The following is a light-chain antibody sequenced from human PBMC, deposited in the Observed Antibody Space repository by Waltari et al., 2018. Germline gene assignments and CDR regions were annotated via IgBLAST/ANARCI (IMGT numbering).Light chain of an antibody. J-gene: IGKJ1*01. CDR1: QGIASR. V-gene: IGKV1-12*01. CDR3: QQVNSFPRT. CDR2: DAS. Sequence: IQMTQSPSSVSASVGDRVTLTCRASQGIASRLAWYQQKPGKAPKLLIYDASSLHSGVPSRFSGSGSGTDFTLTIRSLQPEDFVTYYCQQVNSFPRTFGQGTKVEVK.